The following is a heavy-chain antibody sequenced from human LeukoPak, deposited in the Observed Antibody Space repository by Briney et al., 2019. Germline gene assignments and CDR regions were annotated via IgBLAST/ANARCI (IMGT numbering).Heavy chain of an antibody. J-gene: IGHJ3*02. CDR3: ARDGDPTEYYYDSSGYYAFDI. Sequence: SVKVSCKASGYTFTSYDINWVRQATGQGLEWMGGIIPIFGTANYAQKFQGRVTITADKSTSTAYMELSSLRSEDTAVYYCARDGDPTEYYYDSSGYYAFDIWGQGTMVTVSS. V-gene: IGHV1-69*06. CDR1: GYTFTSYD. CDR2: IIPIFGTA. D-gene: IGHD3-22*01.